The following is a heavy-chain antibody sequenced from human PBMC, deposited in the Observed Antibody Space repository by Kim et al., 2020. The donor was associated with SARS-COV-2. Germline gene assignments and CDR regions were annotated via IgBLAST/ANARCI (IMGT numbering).Heavy chain of an antibody. Sequence: ASVKVSCKASGYTFTSYAMHWVRQAPGQRLEWMGWINAGNGNTKYSQKFQGRVTITRDTSASTAYMELSSLRSEDTAVYYCARSSYDILTGYVFDYWGQGTLVTVSS. J-gene: IGHJ4*02. D-gene: IGHD3-9*01. V-gene: IGHV1-3*01. CDR2: INAGNGNT. CDR3: ARSSYDILTGYVFDY. CDR1: GYTFTSYA.